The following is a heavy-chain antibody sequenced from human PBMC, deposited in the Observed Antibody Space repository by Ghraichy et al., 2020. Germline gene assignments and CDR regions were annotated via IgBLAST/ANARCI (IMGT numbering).Heavy chain of an antibody. D-gene: IGHD2-21*02. CDR1: GFTFSSYS. CDR3: ARGGVVVTAILEAFDI. J-gene: IGHJ3*02. Sequence: GGSLRLSCAASGFTFSSYSMNWVRQAPGKGLEWVSSISSSSSYIYYADSVKGRFTISRDNAKNSLYLQMNSLRAEDTAVYYCARGGVVVTAILEAFDIWGQGTMVTVSS. V-gene: IGHV3-21*01. CDR2: ISSSSSYI.